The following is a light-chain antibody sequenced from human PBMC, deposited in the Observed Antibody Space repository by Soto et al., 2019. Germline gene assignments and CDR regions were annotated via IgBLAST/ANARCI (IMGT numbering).Light chain of an antibody. J-gene: IGKJ4*01. CDR2: KAS. V-gene: IGKV1-39*01. Sequence: IQLTQSPSSLSASVGARVPITCRASQGISSALAWYQQKPGKAPKLLIYKASTLKSGVPSRFNGGGSETNFTLIISSLQPEDFATYYCQQSYTTPLTFGGGTKVDIK. CDR1: QGISSA. CDR3: QQSYTTPLT.